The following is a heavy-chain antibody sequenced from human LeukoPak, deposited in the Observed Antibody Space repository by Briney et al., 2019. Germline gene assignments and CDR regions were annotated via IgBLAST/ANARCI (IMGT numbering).Heavy chain of an antibody. D-gene: IGHD5-12*01. CDR3: AKDRWLRPVFDS. V-gene: IGHV3-23*01. Sequence: GGSLRLSCAASGFTFSNYAMSWVRQAPGRGLEWVSAISGFDGSTYYADSVKGRFTISRDNSKNTLSLQMNSLRAGDTAVYYCAKDRWLRPVFDSWGQGTLVTVSS. CDR2: ISGFDGST. J-gene: IGHJ4*02. CDR1: GFTFSNYA.